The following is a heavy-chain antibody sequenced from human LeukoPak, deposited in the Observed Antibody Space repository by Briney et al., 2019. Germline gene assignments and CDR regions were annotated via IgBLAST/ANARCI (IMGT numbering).Heavy chain of an antibody. CDR2: IYYSGST. Sequence: QVQLQESGPGLVKPSETLSLTCTVSAGSISTYCWSWIRQPPGRGLEWIGYIYYSGSTNYNPSLKSRVTISVDTSKNQFSLKLSSVTAADTAVYYCARALLTGSFDYWGQGTLVTVSS. CDR3: ARALLTGSFDY. V-gene: IGHV4-59*01. D-gene: IGHD3-9*01. CDR1: AGSISTYC. J-gene: IGHJ4*02.